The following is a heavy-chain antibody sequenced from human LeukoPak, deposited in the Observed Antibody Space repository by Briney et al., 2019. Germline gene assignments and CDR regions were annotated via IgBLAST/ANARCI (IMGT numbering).Heavy chain of an antibody. J-gene: IGHJ6*03. CDR1: GDSVSSNSAA. CDR2: TYYRSKWYN. Sequence: SQTLSLTCTISGDSVSSNSAAWNWIRQSPSRGLEWLGRTYYRSKWYNDYAVSVKSRITINPDTSKNQFSLQLNSVTPEDTAVYYCARGGSSWYWSYYYMDVWGKGTTVTVSS. V-gene: IGHV6-1*01. D-gene: IGHD6-13*01. CDR3: ARGGSSWYWSYYYMDV.